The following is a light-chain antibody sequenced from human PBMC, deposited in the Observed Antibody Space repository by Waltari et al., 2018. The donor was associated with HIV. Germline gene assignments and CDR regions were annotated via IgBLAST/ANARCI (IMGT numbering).Light chain of an antibody. V-gene: IGLV3-1*01. CDR3: QTWDTTTVV. Sequence: SSELTQPHSVSVSPEQTASITCPGGQLGARYVCWYQQKPGQTRGLAIYQDTKRPSGIPERFSGSNSGNTATLTISGTQAMDEADYYCQTWDTTTVVFGGGTKLTVL. CDR1: QLGARY. CDR2: QDT. J-gene: IGLJ2*01.